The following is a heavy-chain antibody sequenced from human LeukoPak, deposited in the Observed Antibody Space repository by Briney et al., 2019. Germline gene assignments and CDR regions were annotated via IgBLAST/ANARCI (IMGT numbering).Heavy chain of an antibody. D-gene: IGHD3-22*01. Sequence: GESLKISCKGSRYSFTSYWIGWVRQMPGKGLEWMGIIYPGDSDTRYSPSFQGQVTISVDKSISTAYLQWSSLKASDTAMYYCARLAYYYDSSGYPFDYWGQGTLVTVSS. CDR3: ARLAYYYDSSGYPFDY. J-gene: IGHJ4*02. V-gene: IGHV5-51*01. CDR1: RYSFTSYW. CDR2: IYPGDSDT.